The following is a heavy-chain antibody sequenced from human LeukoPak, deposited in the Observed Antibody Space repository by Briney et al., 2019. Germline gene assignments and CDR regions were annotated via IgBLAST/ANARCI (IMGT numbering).Heavy chain of an antibody. D-gene: IGHD6-13*01. CDR1: GGSISNYY. J-gene: IGHJ4*02. V-gene: IGHV4-4*07. Sequence: SETLSLTCTVSGGSISNYYWSWIRQPAGKGLEWIGRIYTSGSTNYNPSLRSQVTMSVDTSKNQFSLKLSSVTAADTAMYYCARASNSSSGRGLDYWGQGTLVTVSS. CDR3: ARASNSSSGRGLDY. CDR2: IYTSGST.